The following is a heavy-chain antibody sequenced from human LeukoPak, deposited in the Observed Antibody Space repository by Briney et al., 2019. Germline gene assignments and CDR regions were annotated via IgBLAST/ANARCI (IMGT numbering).Heavy chain of an antibody. V-gene: IGHV3-21*01. Sequence: PGGSLRLSCAASGFTFNYYNMNWVRQAPGKALEWVSSITSSGAYIFYADSVRGRFTISRDNAKDSLYLQMNSLRAEDTAVYYCARDKGLAAAGDAFDIWGQGTMVTVSS. D-gene: IGHD6-13*01. CDR2: ITSSGAYI. J-gene: IGHJ3*02. CDR3: ARDKGLAAAGDAFDI. CDR1: GFTFNYYN.